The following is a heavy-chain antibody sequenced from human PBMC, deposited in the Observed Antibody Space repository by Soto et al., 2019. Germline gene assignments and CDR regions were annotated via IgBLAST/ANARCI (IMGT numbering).Heavy chain of an antibody. J-gene: IGHJ4*02. Sequence: QVQLQQSGPGLVKPSQTLSLTCAISGDSVSSNSAAWNWIRQSPSRGLEWLGRTYYRSRHYIDYAVSVKSPITSNPDSTKNQCSLQLDSVTPEDTAVYYCARNTCNYVNSRDYSGQGILVTVSS. V-gene: IGHV6-1*01. CDR1: GDSVSSNSAA. CDR2: TYYRSRHYI. CDR3: ARNTCNYVNSRDY. D-gene: IGHD1-7*01.